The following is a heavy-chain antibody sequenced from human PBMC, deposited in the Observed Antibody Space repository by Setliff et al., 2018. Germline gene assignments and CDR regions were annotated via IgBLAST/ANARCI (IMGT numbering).Heavy chain of an antibody. Sequence: ASVKVSCKASGYTFSNYGTSWVRQAPGQGLEWMGWISAHNGYIVYAQKLQGRVTMTTDTSANTAYVELRSLRSDDTAVYYCARDRATVVAPPTSTLFDPWGQGTLGTVSS. CDR3: ARDRATVVAPPTSTLFDP. J-gene: IGHJ5*02. CDR2: ISAHNGYI. D-gene: IGHD2-2*01. CDR1: GYTFSNYG. V-gene: IGHV1-18*01.